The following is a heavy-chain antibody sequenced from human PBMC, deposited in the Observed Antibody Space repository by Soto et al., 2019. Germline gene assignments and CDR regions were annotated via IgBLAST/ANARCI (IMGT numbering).Heavy chain of an antibody. J-gene: IGHJ4*02. CDR1: GFTFSSYA. Sequence: HPGGSLSLSCAASGFTFSSYAMSWVRQAPGKGLEWVSAISDSGGSTYYADSVKGRFTISRDNSKDTLYLQMNSLRAEDTAVYYCSKDLDLPRYYYDSSGYSFFDYWGQGTLVTVSS. V-gene: IGHV3-23*01. D-gene: IGHD3-22*01. CDR2: ISDSGGST. CDR3: SKDLDLPRYYYDSSGYSFFDY.